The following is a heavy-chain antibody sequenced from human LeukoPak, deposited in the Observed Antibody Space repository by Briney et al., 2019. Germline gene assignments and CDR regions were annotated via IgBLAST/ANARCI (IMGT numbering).Heavy chain of an antibody. V-gene: IGHV3-11*01. J-gene: IGHJ6*03. D-gene: IGHD6-6*01. CDR3: ARGRSSSYYYYMDV. Sequence: GGSLRLSCAASGFTFSDYYMSWIRQAPGKGLEWVSYISSSGSTIYYADSVKGRFTISRDNAKNSLYLQMNSLRAEDTAVYYCARGRSSSYYYYMDVWGKGTTVTVSS. CDR1: GFTFSDYY. CDR2: ISSSGSTI.